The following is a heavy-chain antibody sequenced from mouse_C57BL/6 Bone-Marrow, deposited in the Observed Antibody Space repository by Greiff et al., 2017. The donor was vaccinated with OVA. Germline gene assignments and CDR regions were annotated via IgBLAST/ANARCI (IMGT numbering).Heavy chain of an antibody. CDR1: GYAFSSSW. V-gene: IGHV1-82*01. J-gene: IGHJ2*01. CDR2: IYPGDGDT. Sequence: VHLVESGPELVKPGASVKISCKASGYAFSSSWMNWVKQRPGKGLEWIGRIYPGDGDTNYNGKFKGKATLTADKSSSTAYMQLSSLTSEDSAVYFCARSPHYYGSSYGYWGQGTTLTVSS. CDR3: ARSPHYYGSSYGY. D-gene: IGHD1-1*01.